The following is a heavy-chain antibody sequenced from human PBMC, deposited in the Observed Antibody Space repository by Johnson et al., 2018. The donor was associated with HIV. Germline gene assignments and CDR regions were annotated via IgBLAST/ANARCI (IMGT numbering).Heavy chain of an antibody. Sequence: VQLVESGGGVVRPGGSLRLSCAASGFTFDDYGMSWVRQAPGKGLEWVSVIYSGGSTYYADSVKGRFTISRDNSKNTVYLQMNSLRAEDTAVYYCARGLGEGLVIPGPDGYDIWGQWTMVTVSS. V-gene: IGHV3-66*01. D-gene: IGHD6-19*01. CDR3: ARGLGEGLVIPGPDGYDI. CDR2: IYSGGST. CDR1: GFTFDDYG. J-gene: IGHJ3*02.